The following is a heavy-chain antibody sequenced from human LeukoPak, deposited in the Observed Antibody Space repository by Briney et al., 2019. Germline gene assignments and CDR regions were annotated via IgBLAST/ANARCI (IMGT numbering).Heavy chain of an antibody. J-gene: IGHJ6*03. CDR2: ISAYNGNT. D-gene: IGHD3-9*01. V-gene: IGHV1-18*01. CDR1: GYTFTSYG. CDR3: ARDLVLTWGYDILTGYGYMDV. Sequence: GASVKVSCKASGYTFTSYGISWVRQAPGQGLEWMGWISAYNGNTNYAQKLQGRVTMTTDTSTSTAYMELRSLRSDDTAVYYCARDLVLTWGYDILTGYGYMDVWGKGTTVTVSS.